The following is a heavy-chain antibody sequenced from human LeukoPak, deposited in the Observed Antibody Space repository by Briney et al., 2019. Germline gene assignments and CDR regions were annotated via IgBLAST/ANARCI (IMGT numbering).Heavy chain of an antibody. CDR1: GYSFASYW. Sequence: GESLKISCKGSGYSFASYWIGWVRQMPGKGLEWMGIIYPGDSDTRYSPSFQGQVTISADKSISTAYLQWSSLKASDTAMYYCARRVSSGYYYSIPSNWFDPWGQGTLVTVSS. D-gene: IGHD3-22*01. CDR2: IYPGDSDT. CDR3: ARRVSSGYYYSIPSNWFDP. J-gene: IGHJ5*02. V-gene: IGHV5-51*01.